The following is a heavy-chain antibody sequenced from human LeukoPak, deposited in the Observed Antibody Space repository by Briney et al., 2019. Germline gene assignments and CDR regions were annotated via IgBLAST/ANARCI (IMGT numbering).Heavy chain of an antibody. J-gene: IGHJ5*02. CDR1: GYTFTSYG. CDR2: ISAYNGNT. D-gene: IGHD6-13*01. Sequence: GASVKVSCKASGYTFTSYGISWVRQAPGQGLEWMGGISAYNGNTNYAQKLQGRVTMTTDTSTNTAYTELRSLRSDEPAVYYCATTFGYSSSWYGGENWFDPWGQGTLVTVSS. V-gene: IGHV1-18*01. CDR3: ATTFGYSSSWYGGENWFDP.